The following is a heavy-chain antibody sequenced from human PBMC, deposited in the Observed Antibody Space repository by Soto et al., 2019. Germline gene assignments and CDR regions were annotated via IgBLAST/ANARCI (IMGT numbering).Heavy chain of an antibody. V-gene: IGHV1-3*01. CDR2: INAGHGTT. CDR1: GYTFTHYA. D-gene: IGHD3-10*01. Sequence: QVQLVQSGAEVKKPGASVEISCKASGYTFTHYAIHWVRQAPGERLEWMGWINAGHGTTKYSQKFQGRVTITRDTSANIAYMELTSLESEDSAVYYCARSPYSGSYYGYFDYCCQGTLVTVSS. J-gene: IGHJ4*02. CDR3: ARSPYSGSYYGYFDY.